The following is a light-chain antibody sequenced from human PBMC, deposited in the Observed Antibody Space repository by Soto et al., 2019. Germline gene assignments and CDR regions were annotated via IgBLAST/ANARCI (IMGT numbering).Light chain of an antibody. Sequence: EIVLTQSPVTLSLSPGERATLSCRASQSVAGNSLAWYRHKPGQAPKLVIYGASSRSAGVPDRFVGSGSGTDFTLTISRLEPEDFVVYYCQQYGSSRDTFGQGTKLEIK. CDR2: GAS. CDR3: QQYGSSRDT. CDR1: QSVAGNS. V-gene: IGKV3-20*01. J-gene: IGKJ2*01.